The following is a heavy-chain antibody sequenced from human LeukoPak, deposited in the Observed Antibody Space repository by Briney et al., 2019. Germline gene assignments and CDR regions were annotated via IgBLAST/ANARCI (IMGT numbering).Heavy chain of an antibody. J-gene: IGHJ4*02. CDR3: ARDLSHYCGGDCSTFDY. CDR1: GYTFTGYY. D-gene: IGHD2-21*01. V-gene: IGHV1-2*02. CDR2: INPNSGGT. Sequence: GASVKVSCKASGYTFTGYYMHWVRQAPGQGLEWMGWINPNSGGTNYVQKFQGRVTMTRDTSISTAYMELSRLRSDDTAVYYCARDLSHYCGGDCSTFDYWGQGTLVTVSS.